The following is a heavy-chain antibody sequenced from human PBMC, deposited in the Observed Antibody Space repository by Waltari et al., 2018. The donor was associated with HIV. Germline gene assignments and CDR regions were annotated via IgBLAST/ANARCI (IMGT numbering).Heavy chain of an antibody. CDR2: IYYSGST. CDR3: ARDALYCSSTSCYKDWFDP. J-gene: IGHJ5*02. Sequence: QLQLQESGPGLVKPSETLSLTCTVSGGSISSSSYYWGWIRQPPGKGLEWIGSIYYSGSTYYNPSLKSRVTISVDTSKNQFSLKLSSVTAADTAVYYCARDALYCSSTSCYKDWFDPWGQGTLVTVSS. V-gene: IGHV4-39*07. D-gene: IGHD2-2*02. CDR1: GGSISSSSYY.